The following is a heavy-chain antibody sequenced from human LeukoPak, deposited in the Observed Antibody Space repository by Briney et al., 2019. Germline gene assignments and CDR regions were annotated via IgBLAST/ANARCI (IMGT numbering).Heavy chain of an antibody. V-gene: IGHV3-73*01. CDR3: TQEYYYDSSGLAGHYWYFDL. J-gene: IGHJ2*01. CDR1: GFTFSGSA. D-gene: IGHD3-22*01. CDR2: IRSKANSYAT. Sequence: GGSLRLSCAASGFTFSGSAMHWVRQASGKGLEWVGRIRSKANSYATAYAASVKGRFTISRDDSKNTAYLQMNSLKTEDTAVYYCTQEYYYDSSGLAGHYWYFDLWGRGTLVTVSS.